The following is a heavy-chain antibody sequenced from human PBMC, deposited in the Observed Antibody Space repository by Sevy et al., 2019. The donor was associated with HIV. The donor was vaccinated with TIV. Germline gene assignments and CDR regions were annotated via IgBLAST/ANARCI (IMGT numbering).Heavy chain of an antibody. J-gene: IGHJ4*01. D-gene: IGHD6-13*01. CDR2: IGFDGSDK. V-gene: IGHV3-30*02. CDR3: AKNTAAAGVGGFDY. Sequence: GGSLRLSCAASGFTFNYYGVHWVRQAPGKGLEWVAFIGFDGSDKNYADSVKGRFTISRDKSQNTMYMQMNSLRPDDTAVYYCAKNTAAAGVGGFDYWGHGTLVTVSS. CDR1: GFTFNYYG.